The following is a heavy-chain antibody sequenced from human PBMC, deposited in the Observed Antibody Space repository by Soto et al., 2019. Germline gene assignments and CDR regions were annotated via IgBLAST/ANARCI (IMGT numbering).Heavy chain of an antibody. V-gene: IGHV3-30*18. CDR3: AKGSYYYDSSGIGY. Sequence: GGSLRLSCAASGFTFSSYGVHWVRQAPGKGLEWVAVISYDGSNKYYADSVKGRFTISRDNSKNTLYLQMNSLRAEDTAVYYCAKGSYYYDSSGIGYWGQGTLVTVSS. J-gene: IGHJ4*02. CDR2: ISYDGSNK. CDR1: GFTFSSYG. D-gene: IGHD3-22*01.